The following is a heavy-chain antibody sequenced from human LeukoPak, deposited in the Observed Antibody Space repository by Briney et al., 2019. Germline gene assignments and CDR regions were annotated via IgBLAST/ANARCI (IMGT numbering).Heavy chain of an antibody. D-gene: IGHD6-13*01. CDR1: GDSINNYY. CDR3: ASSRRGYTSGWFFDY. V-gene: IGHV4-59*01. J-gene: IGHJ4*02. Sequence: SETLSLTCTVSGDSINNYYWNWIRPSPGKGLEWIGYIFHFGSPHYSPSLRSRVTISIDTSKNQFSLKLTSVTTADTAIYYCASSRRGYTSGWFFDYWGQGALVTVSS. CDR2: IFHFGSP.